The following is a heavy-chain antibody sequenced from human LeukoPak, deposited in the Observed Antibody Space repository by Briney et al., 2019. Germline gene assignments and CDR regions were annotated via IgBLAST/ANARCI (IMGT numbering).Heavy chain of an antibody. D-gene: IGHD1-26*01. CDR3: ARGGTELPDYNWFDP. CDR1: GGTFSSYA. Sequence: GSSVKVSCKASGGTFSSYAISWVRQAPGQGLEWMGGIIPIFGTANYAQKFQGRVTITADESTSTAYMELSSLRFEDTAVYYCARGGTELPDYNWFDPWGQGTLVTVSS. V-gene: IGHV1-69*01. CDR2: IIPIFGTA. J-gene: IGHJ5*02.